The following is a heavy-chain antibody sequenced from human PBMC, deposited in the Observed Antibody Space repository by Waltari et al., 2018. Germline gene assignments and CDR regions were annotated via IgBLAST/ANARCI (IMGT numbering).Heavy chain of an antibody. Sequence: HVQLVQSGAAVKKPGSSVKVSCKASGGSFGGYGISWVRQVPGQGLEWMGVIIPMFGIPEYSRKFQDRLTITADESTNTAYMELNSLSSEDTAIYYCARHELGISQFYYNMYVWGQGTTVTISS. CDR2: IIPMFGIP. V-gene: IGHV1-69*12. J-gene: IGHJ6*02. CDR3: ARHELGISQFYYNMYV. D-gene: IGHD3-16*01. CDR1: GGSFGGYG.